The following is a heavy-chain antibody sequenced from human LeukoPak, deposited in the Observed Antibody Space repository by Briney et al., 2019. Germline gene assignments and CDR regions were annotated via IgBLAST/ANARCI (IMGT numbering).Heavy chain of an antibody. CDR2: MNPNSGNT. J-gene: IGHJ4*02. Sequence: PGASVKVSCKASGYTFTSYDINWVRQATGQGLEWMGWMNPNSGNTGYAQKFQGRVTMTRSTSISTAYVELSSLRSGDTAVYYCARGSFWGYSSSSYFGYWGQGTLVTVSS. V-gene: IGHV1-8*01. D-gene: IGHD6-13*01. CDR1: GYTFTSYD. CDR3: ARGSFWGYSSSSYFGY.